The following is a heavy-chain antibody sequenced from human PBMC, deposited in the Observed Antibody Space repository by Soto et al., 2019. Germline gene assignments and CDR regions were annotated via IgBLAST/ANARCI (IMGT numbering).Heavy chain of an antibody. Sequence: GESLKISCKGSGYSFTSYWIGWVRQMPGKGLEWMGIIYPGDSDTRYSPSFQGQVTISADKSISTAYLRWSSLKASDTAMYYCARLARYCSSTSCYNYYGMDVWGQGTTVTVSS. CDR2: IYPGDSDT. J-gene: IGHJ6*02. CDR3: ARLARYCSSTSCYNYYGMDV. CDR1: GYSFTSYW. V-gene: IGHV5-51*01. D-gene: IGHD2-2*02.